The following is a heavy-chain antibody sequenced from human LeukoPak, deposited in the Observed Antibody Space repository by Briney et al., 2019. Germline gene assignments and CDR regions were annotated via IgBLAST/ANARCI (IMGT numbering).Heavy chain of an antibody. J-gene: IGHJ4*02. D-gene: IGHD6-19*01. CDR2: IRSKAYGGTT. V-gene: IGHV3-49*04. CDR1: GFTFGDYA. CDR3: TRALAAAVAGYTYFDY. Sequence: GGSLRLSCTASGFTFGDYAMSWVRQAPGKGLEWVGFIRSKAYGGTTEYAASVKGRFTISRDDSKSIANLQMNSLKTEDTAVYYCTRALAAAVAGYTYFDYWGQGTLVTVSS.